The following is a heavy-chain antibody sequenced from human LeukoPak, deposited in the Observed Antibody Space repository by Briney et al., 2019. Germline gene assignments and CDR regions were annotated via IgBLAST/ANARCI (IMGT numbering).Heavy chain of an antibody. Sequence: GGSLRLSCAASGFTFSSYGMRWVRQAPGKGLEWVSAISGSGGSTYYADSVKGRFTISRDNSKNTLYLQMNNLRAEDTAVYYCARRARVRMVYFYYFMDIWGKGTTVTVSS. CDR1: GFTFSSYG. D-gene: IGHD2-8*01. CDR3: ARRARVRMVYFYYFMDI. J-gene: IGHJ6*03. V-gene: IGHV3-23*01. CDR2: ISGSGGST.